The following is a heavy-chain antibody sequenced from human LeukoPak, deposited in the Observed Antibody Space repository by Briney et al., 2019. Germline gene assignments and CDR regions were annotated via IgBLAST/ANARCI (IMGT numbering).Heavy chain of an antibody. CDR2: INPNSGGT. CDR3: ASRVGRSGSYSVY. J-gene: IGHJ4*02. Sequence: ASVKVSCKASGYTFTGYYMHWVRQAPGQGLEWMGWINPNSGGTNYAQKFQGRVTMTRDTSISTAYMELSRLRSDDTAVYYCASRVGRSGSYSVYWGQGTLVTVSS. V-gene: IGHV1-2*02. CDR1: GYTFTGYY. D-gene: IGHD1-26*01.